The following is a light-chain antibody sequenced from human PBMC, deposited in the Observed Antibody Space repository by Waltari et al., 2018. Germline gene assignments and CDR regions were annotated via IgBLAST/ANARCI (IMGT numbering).Light chain of an antibody. V-gene: IGKV1-33*01. CDR1: QDISNY. Sequence: DIQMTQSPSSLSASVGDRVTITCQASQDISNYLNWYQQKPGKAPKLLIYEASNLETGVPSRFSRSGSGTDFTFTISSLQPEDIATYYCQQYDNLPIFTFGPGTKVDIK. CDR3: QQYDNLPIFT. J-gene: IGKJ3*01. CDR2: EAS.